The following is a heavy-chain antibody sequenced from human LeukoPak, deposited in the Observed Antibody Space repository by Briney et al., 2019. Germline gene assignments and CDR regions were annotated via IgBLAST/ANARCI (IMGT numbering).Heavy chain of an antibody. CDR1: GYTFTSYY. Sequence: ASVKVSCKASGYTFTSYYMHWVRQAPGQGLEWMGIINPSGGSTSYAQKFQGRVTITADKSTSTAYMELSSLRSEDTAVYYCARAHGVDGYNSLYYYYGMDVWGQGTTVTVSS. CDR3: ARAHGVDGYNSLYYYYGMDV. V-gene: IGHV1-46*01. CDR2: INPSGGST. J-gene: IGHJ6*02. D-gene: IGHD5-24*01.